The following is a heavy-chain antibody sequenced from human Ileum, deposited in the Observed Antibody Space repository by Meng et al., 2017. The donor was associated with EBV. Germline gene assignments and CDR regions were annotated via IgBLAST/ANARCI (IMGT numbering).Heavy chain of an antibody. CDR2: INPGSGNT. CDR3: ARDGGFSVGATKYDY. Sequence: QGQIVKSGAEVKMPGASINLSCKASGYTFTGYAIHWVRQAPGQRLEWRGWINPGSGNTKYSQKFQGRVTITRDTSATTVYMDLSSLRSEDTAVFYCARDGGFSVGATKYDYWGQGALVTVSS. J-gene: IGHJ4*02. CDR1: GYTFTGYA. V-gene: IGHV1-3*01. D-gene: IGHD1-26*01.